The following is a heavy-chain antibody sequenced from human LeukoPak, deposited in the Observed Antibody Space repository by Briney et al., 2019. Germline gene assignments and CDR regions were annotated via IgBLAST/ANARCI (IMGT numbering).Heavy chain of an antibody. CDR1: GYTLTELS. D-gene: IGHD2-15*01. J-gene: IGHJ6*02. V-gene: IGHV1-24*01. CDR3: ATVNCSGGSCYPRSYYDGMDV. Sequence: ASVKVSCKVSGYTLTELSMHWVRQAPGKGLEWMGGFDPQNGETIYAQKFQGRVTMTEDTSTDTAYMELSSLRSEDTAVYYCATVNCSGGSCYPRSYYDGMDVWGQGTTVTVSS. CDR2: FDPQNGET.